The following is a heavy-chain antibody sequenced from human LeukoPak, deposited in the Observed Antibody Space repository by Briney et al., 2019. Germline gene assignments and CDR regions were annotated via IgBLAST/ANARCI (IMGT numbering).Heavy chain of an antibody. CDR2: ISSSSSYI. Sequence: GGSLRLSCAASGFTFSSYWMNWARQAPGKGLEWVSSISSSSSYIYYADSVKGRFTISRDNAKNSLYLQMNSLRAEDTAVYYCARDPLYGDYAFGYWGQGTLVTVSS. J-gene: IGHJ4*02. CDR3: ARDPLYGDYAFGY. CDR1: GFTFSSYW. V-gene: IGHV3-21*01. D-gene: IGHD4-17*01.